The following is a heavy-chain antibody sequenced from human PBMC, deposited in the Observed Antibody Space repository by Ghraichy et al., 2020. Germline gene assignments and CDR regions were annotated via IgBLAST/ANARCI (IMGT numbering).Heavy chain of an antibody. CDR2: IYPGDSDT. J-gene: IGHJ5*02. D-gene: IGHD2-2*01. CDR3: AGSCSSTTCGPWFDP. Sequence: ESLNISCKGSGYSFANYWIGWVRQMPGKGLEWMGIIYPGDSDTRYSPSFQGQVTISVDKSISTAYLQWSSLKASDTAIYYCAGSCSSTTCGPWFDPWGQGTLVTVSS. V-gene: IGHV5-51*01. CDR1: GYSFANYW.